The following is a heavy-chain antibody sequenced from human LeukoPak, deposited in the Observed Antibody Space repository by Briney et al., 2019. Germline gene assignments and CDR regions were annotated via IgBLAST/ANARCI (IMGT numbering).Heavy chain of an antibody. V-gene: IGHV1-69*05. Sequence: SVKVSCKASGGTFSSYAISWVRQAPGQGLEWMGRIIPIFGTANYAQKFQGRVTITTDESTSTAYMELSSLRSEDTAVYYCARSRLAPGIVGLNEYYFDYWGQGTLVTVSS. CDR3: ARSRLAPGIVGLNEYYFDY. J-gene: IGHJ4*02. D-gene: IGHD1-1*01. CDR2: IIPIFGTA. CDR1: GGTFSSYA.